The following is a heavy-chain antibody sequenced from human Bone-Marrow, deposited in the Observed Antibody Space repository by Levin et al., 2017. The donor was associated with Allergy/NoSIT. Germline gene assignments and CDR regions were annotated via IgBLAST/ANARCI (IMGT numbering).Heavy chain of an antibody. D-gene: IGHD3-16*01. CDR1: GFDFSRYG. V-gene: IGHV3-30*18. Sequence: PGGSLRLSCSATGFDFSRYGMHWVRQAPGKGLEWLTLITSDGDNTYYLDSVKGRFTISRDNSRNTLSLDMNTLTEKDTAVDYCAKDARGRAFFGDLDFWGQGTTVIVSS. CDR3: AKDARGRAFFGDLDF. J-gene: IGHJ3*01. CDR2: ITSDGDNT.